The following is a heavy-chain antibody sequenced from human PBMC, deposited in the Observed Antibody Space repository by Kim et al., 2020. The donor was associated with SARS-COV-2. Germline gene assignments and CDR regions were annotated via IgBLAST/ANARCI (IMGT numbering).Heavy chain of an antibody. CDR3: VRDSGFYSSSTLDH. V-gene: IGHV4-39*02. CDR2: IYYSGLS. J-gene: IGHJ4*01. D-gene: IGHD6-6*01. Sequence: SETLSLTFTVSGGSISGSGYYWGWIRQAPGKGLEWIGSIYYSGLSLYNPSLESRVAISVDTSKNQFSLKVSSVTAADTAVYYCVRDSGFYSSSTLDHWG. CDR1: GGSISGSGYY.